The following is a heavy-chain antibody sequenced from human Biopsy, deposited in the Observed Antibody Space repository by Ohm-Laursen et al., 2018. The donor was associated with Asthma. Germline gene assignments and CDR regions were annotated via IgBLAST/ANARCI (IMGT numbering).Heavy chain of an antibody. CDR2: ISVYNGNT. Sequence: ASVKVSCKASGYTFNSAGITWVRQAPGQGLEWMGWISVYNGNTKVAQKLQDRVTMITDTSTSTAYMELRSLRSDDTAVYFCARAVDYSHYYGIDIWGQGTTVTVS. CDR1: GYTFNSAG. V-gene: IGHV1-18*01. J-gene: IGHJ6*02. D-gene: IGHD3-10*01. CDR3: ARAVDYSHYYGIDI.